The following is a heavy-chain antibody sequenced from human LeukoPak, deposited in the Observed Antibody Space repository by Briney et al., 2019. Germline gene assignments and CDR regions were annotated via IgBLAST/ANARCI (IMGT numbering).Heavy chain of an antibody. Sequence: GGSLRLSCAASGFTFSSYGMHWVRQAPGKGLEWVAVIWYDGSNKYYADSVKGRFAVSRDNAKNSLYLQMNSLRAEDTALYYCAREVSEGFDFWGQGTLVTVSS. J-gene: IGHJ4*02. D-gene: IGHD3-22*01. CDR3: AREVSEGFDF. CDR1: GFTFSSYG. CDR2: IWYDGSNK. V-gene: IGHV3-33*01.